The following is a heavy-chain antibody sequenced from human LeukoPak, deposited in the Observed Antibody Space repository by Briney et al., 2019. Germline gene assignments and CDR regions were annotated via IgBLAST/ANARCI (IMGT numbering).Heavy chain of an antibody. J-gene: IGHJ5*02. V-gene: IGHV1-46*01. Sequence: ASVKVSCKASGYTFTSYYTHWVRQAPGQGLEWMGIINPSGSSTSYAQKFQGRVTMTRDTSTSTVYMELSSLRSEDTAVYYCARNTLGYCSGGSCYAGWFDPWGQGTLVTVSS. CDR3: ARNTLGYCSGGSCYAGWFDP. D-gene: IGHD2-15*01. CDR1: GYTFTSYY. CDR2: INPSGSST.